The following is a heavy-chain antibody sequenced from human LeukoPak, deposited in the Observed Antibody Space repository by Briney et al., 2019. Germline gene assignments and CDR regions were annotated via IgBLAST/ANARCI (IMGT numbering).Heavy chain of an antibody. V-gene: IGHV1-2*02. D-gene: IGHD2-2*02. CDR1: GYTFTSYY. CDR2: INPNSGGT. J-gene: IGHJ6*02. Sequence: ASVKVSCKASGYTFTSYYMHWVRQAPGQGLEWMGWINPNSGGTNYAQKFQGRVTMTRDTSISTAYMELSRLRSDDTAVYYCASRGCSSTSCYTRPLSDYYYGMDVWGQGTTVTVSS. CDR3: ASRGCSSTSCYTRPLSDYYYGMDV.